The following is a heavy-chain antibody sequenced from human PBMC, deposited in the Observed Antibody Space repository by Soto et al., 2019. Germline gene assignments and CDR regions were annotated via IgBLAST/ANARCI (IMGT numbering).Heavy chain of an antibody. V-gene: IGHV3-21*01. CDR3: ARGIAAADYYYYYGMDV. Sequence: PGGSLRLSCAASGFTFSSYSMNWVRQAPGKGLEWVSSISSSSSYIYYADSVKGRFTISRDNAKNSLYLQMNSLRAEDTAVYYCARGIAAADYYYYYGMDVWGQGTTVTVSS. J-gene: IGHJ6*02. CDR2: ISSSSSYI. CDR1: GFTFSSYS. D-gene: IGHD6-13*01.